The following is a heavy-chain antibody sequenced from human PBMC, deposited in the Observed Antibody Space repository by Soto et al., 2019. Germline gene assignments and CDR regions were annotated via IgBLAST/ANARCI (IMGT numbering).Heavy chain of an antibody. V-gene: IGHV3-48*02. CDR1: GFTLNGYA. CDR3: ARDPSYGSSWYYYFDY. D-gene: IGHD6-13*01. Sequence: EVQLVESGGDLIQPGGSLRLSCVASGFTLNGYAMNWVRQAPGKGLEWVSYISSSSGKIDYADSVKGRFTISRDNAKNSLFLQMNSLRDEDTAVYYCARDPSYGSSWYYYFDYWGQGTPVTASS. J-gene: IGHJ4*02. CDR2: ISSSSGKI.